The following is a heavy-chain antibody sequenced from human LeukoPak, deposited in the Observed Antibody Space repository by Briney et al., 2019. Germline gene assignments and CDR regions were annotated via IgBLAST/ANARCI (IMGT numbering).Heavy chain of an antibody. D-gene: IGHD3-10*01. Sequence: GGSLRLSCAASGFALSSYDMHWVRQATGKGLEWVSAIGTADDTYYPGSVKGRFTISRENAKNSLYLQMNSLRAGDTAVYYCARVVRGPKDYYFDYWGREPWSPSPQ. CDR3: ARVVRGPKDYYFDY. CDR1: GFALSSYD. V-gene: IGHV3-13*01. J-gene: IGHJ4*02. CDR2: IGTADDT.